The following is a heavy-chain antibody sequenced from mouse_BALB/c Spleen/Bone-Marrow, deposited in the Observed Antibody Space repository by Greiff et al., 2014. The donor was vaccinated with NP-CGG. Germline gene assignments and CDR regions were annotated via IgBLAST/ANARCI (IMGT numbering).Heavy chain of an antibody. CDR2: IHPSDSET. CDR1: GYSFTTYW. D-gene: IGHD2-1*01. V-gene: IGHV1-61*01. Sequence: QVQLKESGTEVVRPGASVKLSCKASGYSFTTYWMNWVKQRPGQGLEWIGMIHPSDSETRLNQKFKDKATLTVDKSSSTAYMQLNSPTSEDFAVYYCAREKVYYGISWFAYWGQGTLVTVSA. CDR3: AREKVYYGISWFAY. J-gene: IGHJ3*01.